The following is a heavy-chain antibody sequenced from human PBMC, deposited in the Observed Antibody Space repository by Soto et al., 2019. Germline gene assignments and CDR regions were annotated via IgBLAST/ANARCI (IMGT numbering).Heavy chain of an antibody. J-gene: IGHJ6*02. Sequence: SLRLSCEVSGFTFSSYGMNWVRQAPDKGLEWVSTIGRGGDTYYADSVKGRFTISRDNSKNTLFLQMNSLRAEDTALYLCAKDGTTAGIHYYAMDVWGQGTTVTVSS. D-gene: IGHD2-2*02. V-gene: IGHV3-23*01. CDR2: IGRGGDT. CDR1: GFTFSSYG. CDR3: AKDGTTAGIHYYAMDV.